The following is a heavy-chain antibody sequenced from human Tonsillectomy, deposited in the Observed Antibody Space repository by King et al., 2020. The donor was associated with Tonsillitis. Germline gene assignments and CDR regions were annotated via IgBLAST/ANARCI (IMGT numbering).Heavy chain of an antibody. J-gene: IGHJ4*02. CDR2: ISHDGSHV. CDR3: AKDDYCTGGSCVALDY. CDR1: GFSFKTYG. D-gene: IGHD2-15*01. Sequence: VQLVESGGGVVRPGKSLRLSCTASGFSFKTYGMHWVRQAPGKGLEWVAVISHDGSHVFYADSVKGRFTISRDNSDNTLQLQLNSVRPDDTAFYYCAKDDYCTGGSCVALDYWGQGTLVTVSS. V-gene: IGHV3-30*18.